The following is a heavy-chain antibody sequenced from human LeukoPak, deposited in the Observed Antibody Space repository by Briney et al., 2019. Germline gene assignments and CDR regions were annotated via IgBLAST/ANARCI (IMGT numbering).Heavy chain of an antibody. CDR2: IYYSGST. D-gene: IGHD2-21*01. CDR1: GGSMSTYH. V-gene: IGHV4-59*01. Sequence: SETLSLTCTVSGGSMSTYHWSWIRQPPGKGLEWIGYIYYSGSTNYNPSLKSRVTISLDTSKNQFSLKVSSVTAADTAVYYCARDRDDIVGGPYMDVWGKGTTVTVSS. CDR3: ARDRDDIVGGPYMDV. J-gene: IGHJ6*04.